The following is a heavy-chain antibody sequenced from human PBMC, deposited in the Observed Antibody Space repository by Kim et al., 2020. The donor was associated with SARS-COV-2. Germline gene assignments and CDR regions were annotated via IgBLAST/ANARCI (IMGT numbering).Heavy chain of an antibody. Sequence: GGSLRLSCAASGFTLTNNAMSWVRQPLGRGLEWVSTIRAGAETTYNANSVNGRVTIYRVSSTHTQYLQLDSRRADDKAIYYCAKGRGGSGWPVFDYWGQGTLVTVTS. CDR1: GFTLTNNA. CDR3: AKGRGGSGWPVFDY. V-gene: IGHV3-23*01. D-gene: IGHD6-19*01. CDR2: IRAGAETT. J-gene: IGHJ4*02.